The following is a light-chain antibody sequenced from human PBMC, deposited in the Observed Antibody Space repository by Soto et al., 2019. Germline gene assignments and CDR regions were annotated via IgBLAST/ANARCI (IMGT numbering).Light chain of an antibody. Sequence: SYELTQPLSVSVARGQTARITCGGNNIGGKNVHWYQQKPGQAPVLVVYDDSDRPSEIPERFSGSNSGNTATLTISRVEAGDEAYYYCQVWDSSSDHYVFGTGTKLTVL. CDR1: NIGGKN. V-gene: IGLV3-21*02. J-gene: IGLJ1*01. CDR2: DDS. CDR3: QVWDSSSDHYV.